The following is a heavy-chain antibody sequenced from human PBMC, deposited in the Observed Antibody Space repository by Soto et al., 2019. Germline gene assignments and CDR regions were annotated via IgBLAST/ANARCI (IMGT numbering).Heavy chain of an antibody. CDR2: IIPIFGTA. Sequence: QVQLVQSGAEVKKPGSSVKVSCKASGGTFSSYAISWVRQAPGQGLEWMGGIIPIFGTANYAQKFQGRVTITADESTSTAYRGLSRRRSEDAAVYYWGRGEQTRVTLGNWFDPGGQGPRVTVSS. V-gene: IGHV1-69*01. D-gene: IGHD4-17*01. CDR3: GRGEQTRVTLGNWFDP. CDR1: GGTFSSYA. J-gene: IGHJ5*02.